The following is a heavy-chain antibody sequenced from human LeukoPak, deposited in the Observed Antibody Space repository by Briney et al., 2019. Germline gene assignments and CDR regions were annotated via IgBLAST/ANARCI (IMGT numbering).Heavy chain of an antibody. CDR1: GGSFSGYY. D-gene: IGHD5-12*01. Sequence: SETLSLTCAVYGGSFSGYYWSWIRQPPGKGLEWIGEINHSGSTNYNPSLKSRVTISVDTSKNQFSLELSSVTAADTAVYYCARGGDSGYDYTRGTYFDYWGQGTLVTVSS. J-gene: IGHJ4*02. CDR2: INHSGST. CDR3: ARGGDSGYDYTRGTYFDY. V-gene: IGHV4-34*01.